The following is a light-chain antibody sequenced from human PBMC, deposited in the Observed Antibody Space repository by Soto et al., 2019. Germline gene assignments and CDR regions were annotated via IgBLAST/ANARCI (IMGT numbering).Light chain of an antibody. CDR3: QQYGSSLPRT. V-gene: IGKV3-20*01. Sequence: EIVLTQSPGTLSLSPGERATLSCRASQSVRNNYLAWYQQKPGQAPRLLIYDASSRATTIPDRCSGSGSGTDFTLTISRLEPEDFAVYYCQQYGSSLPRTFGQGTKVETK. CDR1: QSVRNNY. J-gene: IGKJ1*01. CDR2: DAS.